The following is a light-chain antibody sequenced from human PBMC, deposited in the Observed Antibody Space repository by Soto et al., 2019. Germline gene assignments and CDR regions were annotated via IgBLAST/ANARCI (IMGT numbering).Light chain of an antibody. CDR2: GAS. CDR3: QQYGSSGT. Sequence: EIVLTQSPGTLSLSPGERATLSCRASQSVSNNYLAWYQQKPGQAPSLLIYGASNRATGIPDRFSGSGSGKDFTLTISRLEPEDFAVYYCQQYGSSGTFGQGTRWIS. J-gene: IGKJ1*01. CDR1: QSVSNNY. V-gene: IGKV3-20*01.